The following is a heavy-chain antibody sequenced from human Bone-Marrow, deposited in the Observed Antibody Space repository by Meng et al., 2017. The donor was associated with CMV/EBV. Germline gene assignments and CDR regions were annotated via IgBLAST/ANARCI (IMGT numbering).Heavy chain of an antibody. J-gene: IGHJ4*02. CDR1: GDSVSSNTAA. V-gene: IGHV6-1*01. D-gene: IGHD3-22*01. CDR3: ARVGGDRSGFDC. Sequence: SETLSLTCAISGDSVSSNTAAWNWIRQSPSRGLEWLGRTYYRFKWYNDYAVSVKGRISISPDTSKNQFSLQLNSVTPEDTAVYYCARVGGDRSGFDCWGQGALVTVSS. CDR2: TYYRFKWYN.